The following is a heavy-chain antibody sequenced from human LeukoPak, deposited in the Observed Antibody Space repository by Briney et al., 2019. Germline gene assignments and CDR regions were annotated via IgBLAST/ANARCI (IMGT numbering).Heavy chain of an antibody. CDR1: GYTFTGYY. V-gene: IGHV1-2*02. CDR2: INPNSGGT. J-gene: IGHJ6*03. CDR3: ARKAYCGGDCWGIYHYYYMDV. D-gene: IGHD2-21*02. Sequence: ASVKVSCKASGYTFTGYYMHWVRQAPGQGLEWMGWINPNSGGTNYAQKFQGRVTMTRDTSISTAYMELSRLRSDDTAVYYCARKAYCGGDCWGIYHYYYMDVWGKGTTVTVSS.